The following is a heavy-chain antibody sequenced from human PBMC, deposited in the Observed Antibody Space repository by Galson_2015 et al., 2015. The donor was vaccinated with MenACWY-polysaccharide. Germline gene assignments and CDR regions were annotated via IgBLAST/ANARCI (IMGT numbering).Heavy chain of an antibody. CDR2: ISYDGIHK. Sequence: SLRLSCVASGFTFTASGMHWVRQAPGKGLEWVAVISYDGIHKHYTNSVRGRFTISRDNSKNTLYLQINSLRAEDTAVYYCATVTGDYARGSLDNWGQGTLVTVSS. CDR1: GFTFTASG. CDR3: ATVTGDYARGSLDN. V-gene: IGHV3-30*03. D-gene: IGHD4-17*01. J-gene: IGHJ4*02.